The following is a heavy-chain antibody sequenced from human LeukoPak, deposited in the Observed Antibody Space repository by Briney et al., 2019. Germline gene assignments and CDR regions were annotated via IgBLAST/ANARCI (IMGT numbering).Heavy chain of an antibody. V-gene: IGHV4-30-4*01. J-gene: IGHJ6*02. CDR1: GGSISSGDYY. CDR3: AREFRTRMDV. CDR2: IYYSGST. Sequence: SETLPLTCTVSGGSISSGDYYWSWIRQPPGKGLEWIGYIYYSGSTYYNPSLKSRVTISVDTSKNQFSLKLSSVTAADTAVYYCAREFRTRMDVWGQGTTVTVSS.